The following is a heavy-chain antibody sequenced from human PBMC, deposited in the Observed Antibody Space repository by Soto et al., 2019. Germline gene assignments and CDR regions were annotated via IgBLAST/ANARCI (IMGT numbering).Heavy chain of an antibody. Sequence: PSETLSLTCTVSGGSVSSGSYYWSWIRQPPGKGLEWIGYIYYSGSTKYNPSLKSRVTISVDTSKNQFSLKLRSVTAADTAVYYCARAYYDTKGYILDPWGLGTLVTVSS. J-gene: IGHJ5*02. D-gene: IGHD3-3*01. CDR2: IYYSGST. V-gene: IGHV4-61*01. CDR3: ARAYYDTKGYILDP. CDR1: GGSVSSGSYY.